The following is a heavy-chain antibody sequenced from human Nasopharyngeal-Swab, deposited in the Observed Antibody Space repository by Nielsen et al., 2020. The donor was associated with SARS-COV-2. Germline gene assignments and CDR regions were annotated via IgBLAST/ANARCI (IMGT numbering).Heavy chain of an antibody. Sequence: ASVKVSCKASGYTFTSYGISWVRQAPGQGLEWMGRISAYNGNTNYAQKLQGRVTMTTDTSTSTAYMELRSLRSDDTAVYYCARVGAYYGSGIERDYWGQGTLVTVSS. CDR1: GYTFTSYG. V-gene: IGHV1-18*01. J-gene: IGHJ4*02. D-gene: IGHD3-10*01. CDR2: ISAYNGNT. CDR3: ARVGAYYGSGIERDY.